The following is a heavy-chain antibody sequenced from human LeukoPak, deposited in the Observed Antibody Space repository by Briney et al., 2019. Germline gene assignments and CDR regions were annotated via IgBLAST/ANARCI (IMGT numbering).Heavy chain of an antibody. CDR2: ISWNSGSI. Sequence: PGGSLRLSCVASGFTFDDYPMHWVRQAPGKGLEWVSGISWNSGSIGYADSVEGRFTISRDNAKNSLYLQMNSLRAEDTALYYCARTRTTLVYYYYGMDVWGQGTTVTASS. CDR1: GFTFDDYP. V-gene: IGHV3-9*01. D-gene: IGHD2/OR15-2a*01. CDR3: ARTRTTLVYYYYGMDV. J-gene: IGHJ6*02.